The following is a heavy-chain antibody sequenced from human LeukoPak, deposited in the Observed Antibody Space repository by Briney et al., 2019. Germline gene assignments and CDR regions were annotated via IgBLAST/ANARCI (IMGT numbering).Heavy chain of an antibody. CDR2: ISYDGSNK. CDR1: GFTFSSYA. V-gene: IGHV3-30-3*01. D-gene: IGHD3-10*01. J-gene: IGHJ4*02. Sequence: GGSQRLSCAASGFTFSSYAMHWVRQAPGKGLEWVAVISYDGSNKYYADSVKGRFTISRDNSKNTLYLQMNSLRAEDTAVYYCARDGDLWFFDYWGQGTLVTVSS. CDR3: ARDGDLWFFDY.